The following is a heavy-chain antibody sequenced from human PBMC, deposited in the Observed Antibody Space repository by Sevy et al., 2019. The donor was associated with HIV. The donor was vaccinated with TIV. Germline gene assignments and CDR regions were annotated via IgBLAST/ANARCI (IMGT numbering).Heavy chain of an antibody. V-gene: IGHV3-9*01. Sequence: GGSLRLSCVASGSGFRFDDYAMNWVRQAPGKGLEWVAGISRNGFSTGYGDSVKGRATISRDNAKNSVYLQMNNLRDEDTALYYCAKDTVPVGYRFDYQYTYYYGMDVWGQGTTVTVSS. CDR3: AKDTVPVGYRFDYQYTYYYGMDV. D-gene: IGHD5-18*01. CDR2: ISRNGFST. J-gene: IGHJ6*02. CDR1: GSGFRFDDYA.